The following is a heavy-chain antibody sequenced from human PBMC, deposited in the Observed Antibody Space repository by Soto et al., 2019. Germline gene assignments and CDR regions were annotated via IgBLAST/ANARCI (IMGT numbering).Heavy chain of an antibody. Sequence: SVKVSCKASGFTFTSSAVQWVRQARGQRLEWIGWIVVGSGNTNYAQKFQERVTITRDMSTSTAYMELSSLRSEDTAAYYCAAHGGDTAMPTDPFDYWGQGTLVTVSS. CDR1: GFTFTSSA. CDR3: AAHGGDTAMPTDPFDY. D-gene: IGHD5-18*01. J-gene: IGHJ4*02. CDR2: IVVGSGNT. V-gene: IGHV1-58*01.